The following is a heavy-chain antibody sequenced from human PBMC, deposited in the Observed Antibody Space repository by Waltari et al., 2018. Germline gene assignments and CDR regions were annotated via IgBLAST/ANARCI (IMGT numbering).Heavy chain of an antibody. CDR3: ARTRGDGYCSGGSCYLLGY. CDR1: GYTFTGYY. V-gene: IGHV1-2*06. J-gene: IGHJ4*02. D-gene: IGHD2-15*01. CDR2: IKPNSGGT. Sequence: QVQLVQSGAEVKKPGASVKVSCKASGYTFTGYYMHWVRQAPGQGLEWMGRIKPNSGGTNDAQKFQGRVTMTRDTSISTAYMELSRLRSDDTAVYYCARTRGDGYCSGGSCYLLGYWGQGTLVTVSS.